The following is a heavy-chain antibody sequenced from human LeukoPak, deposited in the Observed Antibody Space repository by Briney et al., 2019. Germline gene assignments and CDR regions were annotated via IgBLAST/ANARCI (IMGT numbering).Heavy chain of an antibody. V-gene: IGHV3-66*02. CDR1: GFTVSSNY. D-gene: IGHD3-3*01. J-gene: IGHJ4*02. CDR2: IYSGGST. Sequence: GGSLRLSCAASGFTVSSNYMCWVRQAPGKGLEWVSVIYSGGSTYYADSVKGRFTISRDNSKNTLYLQMNSLRAEDTAVYYCARESMAYYDFDWGQGTLVTVSS. CDR3: ARESMAYYDFD.